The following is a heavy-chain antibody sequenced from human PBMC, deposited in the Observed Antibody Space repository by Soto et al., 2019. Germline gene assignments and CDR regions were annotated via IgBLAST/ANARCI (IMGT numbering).Heavy chain of an antibody. J-gene: IGHJ4*02. CDR3: ARGGALDGTSPPFNH. V-gene: IGHV3-73*01. D-gene: IGHD6-19*01. CDR2: IRSKANSYAT. Sequence: GGSLRLSCEASGFTFSGSAMHWVRQASGKGLEWVGRIRSKANSYATAYAASVKGRFSISRDESKNTAYLQMNSLKTEDTAVYYCARGGALDGTSPPFNHWGQGTLVTVSS. CDR1: GFTFSGSA.